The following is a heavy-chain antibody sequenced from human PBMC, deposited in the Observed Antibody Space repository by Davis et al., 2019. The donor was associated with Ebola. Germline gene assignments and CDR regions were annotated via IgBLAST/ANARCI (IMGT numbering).Heavy chain of an antibody. Sequence: SETLFLTCAVYGGSFSGYYWSWIRQPPGKGLEWIGEINHSGSTNYNPSLKSRVTISVDTSKNQFSLKLSSVTAADTAVYYCATGGIAARTYYYYGMDVWGQGTTVTVSS. CDR3: ATGGIAARTYYYYGMDV. D-gene: IGHD6-6*01. J-gene: IGHJ6*02. CDR2: INHSGST. V-gene: IGHV4-34*01. CDR1: GGSFSGYY.